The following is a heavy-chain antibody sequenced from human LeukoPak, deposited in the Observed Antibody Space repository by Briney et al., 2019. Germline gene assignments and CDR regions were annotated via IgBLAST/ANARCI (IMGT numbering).Heavy chain of an antibody. CDR3: SRIYIQDGNCN. CDR2: MNPNSGDT. V-gene: IGHV1-2*02. D-gene: IGHD1-7*01. J-gene: IGHJ4*02. CDR1: GYTFIGYY. Sequence: ASVKVSCKASGYTFIGYYIHWVRQAPGQGLEWMGWMNPNSGDTNYAQKFQGRVTMTRDTSISTAYMELSRLRSDDTAVYYCSRIYIQDGNCNWGQGILVTVSS.